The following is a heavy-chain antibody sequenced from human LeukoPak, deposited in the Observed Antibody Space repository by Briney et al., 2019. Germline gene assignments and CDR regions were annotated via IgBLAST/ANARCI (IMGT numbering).Heavy chain of an antibody. CDR1: GFTFSSYS. CDR2: ISSSSSTI. CDR3: ARDFRDAKGY. J-gene: IGHJ4*02. V-gene: IGHV3-48*04. Sequence: PGGSLRLSCAAPGFTFSSYSMNWVRQAPGKGLEWVSYISSSSSTIYYADSVKGRFTISRDNAKNSLHLQMNSLRAEDTAVYYCARDFRDAKGYWGQGTLVTVSS. D-gene: IGHD5-24*01.